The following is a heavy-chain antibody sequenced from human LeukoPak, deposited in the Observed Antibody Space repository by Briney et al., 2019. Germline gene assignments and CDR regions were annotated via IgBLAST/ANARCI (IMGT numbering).Heavy chain of an antibody. Sequence: GGSLRLSCAASGFTFSSYSMNWVRQAPGKGLEWVSSISSSSSYINYAGPVKGRFTISRDNAKNSLYLQMNSLRAEDTAVYYCARAGDYGDYFDYWGQGTLVTVSS. CDR2: ISSSSSYI. V-gene: IGHV3-21*01. CDR3: ARAGDYGDYFDY. J-gene: IGHJ4*02. D-gene: IGHD4-17*01. CDR1: GFTFSSYS.